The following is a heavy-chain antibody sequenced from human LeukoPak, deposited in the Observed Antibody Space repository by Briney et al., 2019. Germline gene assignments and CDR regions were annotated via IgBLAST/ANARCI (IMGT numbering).Heavy chain of an antibody. J-gene: IGHJ4*02. CDR2: INHSGST. V-gene: IGHV4-34*01. D-gene: IGHD3-22*01. Sequence: SETLSLTCAVYGGSFSDYYWSWIRQPPGKGLEWIGEINHSGSTTYNPSLKSRVTISVDTSKNQFSLNLSSVTAADTAVFYCARVQDFDTSGYYLGYWGQGTLVTVSS. CDR1: GGSFSDYY. CDR3: ARVQDFDTSGYYLGY.